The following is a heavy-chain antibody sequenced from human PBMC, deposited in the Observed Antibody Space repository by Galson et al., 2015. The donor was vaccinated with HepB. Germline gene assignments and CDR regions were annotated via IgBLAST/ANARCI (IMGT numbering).Heavy chain of an antibody. CDR2: IIPILGIA. J-gene: IGHJ6*01. V-gene: IGHV1-69*04. D-gene: IGHD1-26*01. Sequence: SVKVSCKASGGTFSSYAISWVRQAPGQGLEWMGRIIPILGIANYAQKFQGRVTITADKSTSTAYMELSSLRSEDTAVYYCAGSGLHQGPIGLPPGTLLQEHLWG. CDR1: GGTFSSYA. CDR3: AGSGLHQGPIGLPPGTLLQEHL.